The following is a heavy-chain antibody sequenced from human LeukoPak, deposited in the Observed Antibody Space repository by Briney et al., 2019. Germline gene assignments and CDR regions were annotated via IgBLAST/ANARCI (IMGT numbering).Heavy chain of an antibody. J-gene: IGHJ4*02. V-gene: IGHV4-31*03. CDR3: ARALPYGGNADY. CDR1: GGSISSGGYY. Sequence: SETLSLTCTVSGGSISSGGYYWSWIRQHPGKGLEWIGYIYYSGSTYYNPSLKSRITISVDTSKNQFSLKLSSVTAADTAVYYCARALPYGGNADYWGQGTLVTVSS. D-gene: IGHD4-23*01. CDR2: IYYSGST.